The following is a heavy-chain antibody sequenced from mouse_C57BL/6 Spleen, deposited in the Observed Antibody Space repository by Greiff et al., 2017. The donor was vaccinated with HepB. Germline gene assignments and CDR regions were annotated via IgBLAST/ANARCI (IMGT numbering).Heavy chain of an antibody. J-gene: IGHJ2*01. CDR2: ISSGSSTI. V-gene: IGHV5-17*01. CDR1: GFTFSDYG. CDR3: ARPHYYGSSHYFDY. Sequence: EVQVVESGGGLVKPGGSLKLSCAASGFTFSDYGMHWVRQAPEKGLEWVAYISSGSSTIYYADTVKGRFTISRDNAKNTLFLQMTSLRSEDTAMYYCARPHYYGSSHYFDYWGQGTTLTVSS. D-gene: IGHD1-1*01.